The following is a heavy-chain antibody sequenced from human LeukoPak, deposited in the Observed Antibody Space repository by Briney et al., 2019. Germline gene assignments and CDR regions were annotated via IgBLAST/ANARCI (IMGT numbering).Heavy chain of an antibody. J-gene: IGHJ3*02. V-gene: IGHV4-38-2*01. D-gene: IGHD4-23*01. Sequence: PSETLSLTCAVSGYSISSGYYWGWIRQPPGKGLEWIGSIYHSGSTYYNPSLKSRVTISVDTSKNQFSLKLSSVTAADTAVYYCAWRGDYGGPPGAFDIWGQGTMVTLS. CDR2: IYHSGST. CDR1: GYSISSGYY. CDR3: AWRGDYGGPPGAFDI.